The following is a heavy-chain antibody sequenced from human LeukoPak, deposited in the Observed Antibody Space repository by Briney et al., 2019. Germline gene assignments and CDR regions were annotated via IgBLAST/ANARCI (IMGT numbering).Heavy chain of an antibody. CDR3: ARHSYNYYGLDV. J-gene: IGHJ6*02. CDR1: GGSISSYY. Sequence: PSETLSLTCTVSGGSISSYYWSWIRQPPGKGLEWIVYIYYSGTTNYNPSLKSRVTMSVDTSNNHLSLRLTSVTAADTALYYCARHSYNYYGLDVWGQGTTITVSS. CDR2: IYYSGTT. V-gene: IGHV4-59*08.